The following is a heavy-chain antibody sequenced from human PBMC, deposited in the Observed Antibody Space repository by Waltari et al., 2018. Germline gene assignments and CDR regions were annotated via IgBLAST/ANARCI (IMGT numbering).Heavy chain of an antibody. V-gene: IGHV1-69-2*01. CDR3: ATGRYCSSTSCYWEAFYWFYP. Sequence: EVQLVQSGAEVKKPGATVKISCKVSGYTFTDYYMHWVQQAPGKGLEWMGLVVPEEGEKRYAEKFQGRVTITADTSTDTAYMELSSLRSEDTAVYYCATGRYCSSTSCYWEAFYWFYPWGQGTLVTVSS. D-gene: IGHD2-2*01. CDR2: VVPEEGEK. CDR1: GYTFTDYY. J-gene: IGHJ5*02.